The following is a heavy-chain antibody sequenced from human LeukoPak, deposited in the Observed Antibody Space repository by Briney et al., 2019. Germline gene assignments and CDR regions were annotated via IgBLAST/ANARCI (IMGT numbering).Heavy chain of an antibody. CDR2: ISASTTIT. D-gene: IGHD1-1*01. CDR3: AYFKLDVKPYFDY. CDR1: GFTFSDYY. Sequence: GGSLRLSCAASGFTFSDYYMSWIRQAPGKGPEWVSFISASTTITYYADSVKGRFTISRDNAKNSLFLQMNNLRAEDTAVYYCAYFKLDVKPYFDYWGQGTLVTVSS. J-gene: IGHJ4*02. V-gene: IGHV3-11*01.